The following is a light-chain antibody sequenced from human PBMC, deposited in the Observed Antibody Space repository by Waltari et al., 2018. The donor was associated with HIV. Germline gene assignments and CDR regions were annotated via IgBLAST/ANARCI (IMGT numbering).Light chain of an antibody. J-gene: IGLJ2*01. CDR1: TSNIGQNT. CDR2: SNN. CDR3: AAWDDSLNAVV. Sequence: QSVLTQPPSASGTPGQGVTISCSGSTSNIGQNTVNWYQQFPGTAPKLLFYSNNQRPSGVPDRFSGSKSGTSASLAITGLQSEDDTDYYCAAWDDSLNAVVFGGGTKLTVL. V-gene: IGLV1-44*01.